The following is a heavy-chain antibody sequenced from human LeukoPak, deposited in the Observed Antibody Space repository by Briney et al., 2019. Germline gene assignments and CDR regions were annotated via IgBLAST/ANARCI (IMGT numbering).Heavy chain of an antibody. Sequence: AASVKVSCKASGYTFTSYGISWVRQAPGQGLEWMGRIDPNSGVANYAQKFQGRVTMTRDTSISTAHMELSRLRSDDTAVYYCARGLSGSPVGFDYWGQGTLVTVSS. J-gene: IGHJ4*02. CDR1: GYTFTSYG. CDR3: ARGLSGSPVGFDY. V-gene: IGHV1-2*06. D-gene: IGHD1-26*01. CDR2: IDPNSGVA.